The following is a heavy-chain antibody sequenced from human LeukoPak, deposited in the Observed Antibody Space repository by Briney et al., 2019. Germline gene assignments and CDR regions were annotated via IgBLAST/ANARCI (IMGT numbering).Heavy chain of an antibody. D-gene: IGHD3-9*01. J-gene: IGHJ4*02. CDR2: IYPGDSDT. Sequence: GESLKISCKGSGYSFTSYWIGWVRQMPGKGLEWMGIIYPGDSDTRYSPSFQGQVTISADKSISTAYLQWSSLKASDTAMYYCARARGYFDWLLSFYFVYWGQGTLVTVSS. V-gene: IGHV5-51*01. CDR1: GYSFTSYW. CDR3: ARARGYFDWLLSFYFVY.